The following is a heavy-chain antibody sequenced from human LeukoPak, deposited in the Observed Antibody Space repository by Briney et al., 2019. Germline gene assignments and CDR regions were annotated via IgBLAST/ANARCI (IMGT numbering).Heavy chain of an antibody. Sequence: GGSLRLSCAASGSTFSSYEMNWVRQAPGKGLEWVSYISSSGSTIYYADSVKGRFTISRDNAKNSLYLQMNSLRAEDTAVYYCAKEYYDILTGFFDYWGQGTLVTVSS. V-gene: IGHV3-48*03. D-gene: IGHD3-9*01. CDR1: GSTFSSYE. CDR2: ISSSGSTI. CDR3: AKEYYDILTGFFDY. J-gene: IGHJ4*02.